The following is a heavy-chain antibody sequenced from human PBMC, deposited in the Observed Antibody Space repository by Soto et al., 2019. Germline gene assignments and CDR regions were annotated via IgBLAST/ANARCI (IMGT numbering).Heavy chain of an antibody. J-gene: IGHJ5*02. CDR1: GGSISSGGYY. V-gene: IGHV4-31*03. CDR3: ARDVVRSTAGGS. CDR2: IYFSGST. D-gene: IGHD2-15*01. Sequence: ASETLSLTCTVSGGSISSGGYYWSWIRQHPGKGLEWIGYIYFSGSTYYNPSLKSRVTISVDTSKNQFSPNLSSVTSEDTAIYYCARDVVRSTAGGSWGQGTLVTVSS.